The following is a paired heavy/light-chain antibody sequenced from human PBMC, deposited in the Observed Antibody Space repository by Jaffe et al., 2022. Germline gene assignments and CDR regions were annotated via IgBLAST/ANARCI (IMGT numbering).Light chain of an antibody. Sequence: EIVLTQSPATLSLSPGERATLSCGASQSVSSSYLAWYQQKPGLAPRLLIYDASSRATGIPDRFSGSGSGTDFTLTISRLEPEDFAVYYCQQYGSSPQTFGQGTKVEIK. CDR2: DAS. CDR3: QQYGSSPQT. CDR1: QSVSSSY. J-gene: IGKJ1*01. V-gene: IGKV3D-20*01.
Heavy chain of an antibody. CDR1: GFTFSSYA. J-gene: IGHJ6*03. Sequence: EVQLLESGGGLVQPGGSLRLSCAASGFTFSSYAMSWVRQAPGKGLEWVSAISGSGGSTYYADSVKGRFTISRDNSKNTLYLQMNSLRAEDTAVYYCAKDAYYGSGSYSFYYYYMDVWGKGTTVTVSS. CDR3: AKDAYYGSGSYSFYYYYMDV. CDR2: ISGSGGST. V-gene: IGHV3-23*01. D-gene: IGHD3-10*01.